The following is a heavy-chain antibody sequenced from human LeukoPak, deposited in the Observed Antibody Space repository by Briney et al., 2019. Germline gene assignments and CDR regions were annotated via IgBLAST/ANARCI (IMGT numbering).Heavy chain of an antibody. D-gene: IGHD3-22*01. CDR3: AREGSAYYYDSSGYYFDY. CDR2: IWYDGSNK. Sequence: GGSLRLSCAASGFTFGSYGMHWVRQAPGKGLEWVAVIWYDGSNKYYADSVKGRFTISRDNSKNTLYLQMNSLRAEDTAVYYCAREGSAYYYDSSGYYFDYWGQGTLVTVSS. CDR1: GFTFGSYG. J-gene: IGHJ4*02. V-gene: IGHV3-33*01.